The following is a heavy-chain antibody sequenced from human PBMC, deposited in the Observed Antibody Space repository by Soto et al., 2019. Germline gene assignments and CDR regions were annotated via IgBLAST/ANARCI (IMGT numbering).Heavy chain of an antibody. D-gene: IGHD5-12*01. CDR2: ISAYNGNT. V-gene: IGHV1-18*01. CDR3: ARDRWWLRNGDGVFAFDI. CDR1: GYTFTSYG. J-gene: IGHJ3*02. Sequence: QVQLVQSGAEVKKPGASVKVSCKASGYTFTSYGISWVRQAPGQGLEWMGWISAYNGNTNYSQKLQGRVTMTTDTSTRTAYMELRSLSSDDTAVYYCARDRWWLRNGDGVFAFDIWGQGTMATVSS.